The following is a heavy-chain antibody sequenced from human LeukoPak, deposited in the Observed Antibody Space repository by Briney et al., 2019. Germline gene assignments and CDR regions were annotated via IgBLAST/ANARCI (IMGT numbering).Heavy chain of an antibody. V-gene: IGHV4-34*01. D-gene: IGHD3-10*01. CDR2: INHSGST. J-gene: IGHJ4*02. Sequence: PSETLSLTCAVYGGSFSGYYWSWIRQPPGKGLEWIGEINHSGSTNYNPSLKSRVTISVDTSKNQFSLKLSSVTAADTAVYYYAMSFGELLLIDYWGQGTLVTVSS. CDR3: AMSFGELLLIDY. CDR1: GGSFSGYY.